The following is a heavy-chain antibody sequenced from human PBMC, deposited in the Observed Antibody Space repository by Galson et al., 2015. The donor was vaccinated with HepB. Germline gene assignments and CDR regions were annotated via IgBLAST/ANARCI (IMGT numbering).Heavy chain of an antibody. CDR3: ARSEPNWGFSGA. D-gene: IGHD7-27*01. J-gene: IGHJ5*02. V-gene: IGHV1-69*13. CDR1: GGTFNTYA. CDR2: IIPIFGTP. Sequence: SVKVSCKGSGGTFNTYAISWVRQAPGQGLEWMGGIIPIFGTPNYAQKFQGRVTITADASTSTAYMALSSLRSEDTAVYYCARSEPNWGFSGAWGQGTLVIVSS.